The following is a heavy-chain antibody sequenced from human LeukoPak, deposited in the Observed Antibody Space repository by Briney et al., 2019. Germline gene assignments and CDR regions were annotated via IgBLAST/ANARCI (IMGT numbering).Heavy chain of an antibody. J-gene: IGHJ3*02. CDR3: ASRLITMTLGEHAFDI. V-gene: IGHV4-39*07. CDR1: GGSISSSGYY. D-gene: IGHD3-22*01. CDR2: IYYSGST. Sequence: SETLSLTCTVSGGSISSSGYYWGWIRQPPGKGLEWIGSIYYSGSTYYNPSLKSRVTISVDTSKNQFSLKLSSVTAADTAVYYCASRLITMTLGEHAFDIWGQGTMVTVSS.